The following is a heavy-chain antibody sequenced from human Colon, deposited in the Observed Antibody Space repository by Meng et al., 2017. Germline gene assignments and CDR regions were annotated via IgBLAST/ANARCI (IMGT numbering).Heavy chain of an antibody. D-gene: IGHD6-19*01. CDR3: AKDLGYSDGWTTPTNDDY. V-gene: IGHV3-23*01. CDR2: INRGGENT. CDR1: GFSFSNYG. Sequence: GESLKISCAASGFSFSNYGMYWVRQAPGKGLEWASTINRGGENTHYADSVKGRFTISRDNSKNTLYLQMNSLRVEDTAIYYCAKDLGYSDGWTTPTNDDYWGQGTLVTVSS. J-gene: IGHJ4*02.